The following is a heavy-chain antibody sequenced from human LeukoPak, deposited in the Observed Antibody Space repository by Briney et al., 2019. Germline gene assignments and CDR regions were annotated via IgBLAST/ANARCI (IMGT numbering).Heavy chain of an antibody. D-gene: IGHD1-26*01. CDR3: ARHGYYKEFDY. V-gene: IGHV4-38-2*02. CDR1: GYSISSGYF. CDR2: VYHVGTT. J-gene: IGHJ4*02. Sequence: PSETLSLTCTVSGYSISSGYFWGWIRQPPGKGLEWIGVYHVGTTDYNPSLKSRVTISVDTSKNQFSLKLSSVTAADTAVYYCARHGYYKEFDYWGQGTLVTVSS.